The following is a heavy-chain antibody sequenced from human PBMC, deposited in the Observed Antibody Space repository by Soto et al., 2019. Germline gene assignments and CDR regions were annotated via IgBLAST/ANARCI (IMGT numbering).Heavy chain of an antibody. V-gene: IGHV3-23*01. CDR1: GFTFSSYA. J-gene: IGHJ6*02. CDR2: ISGSTYST. CDR3: AKFGPKWDHYYNGMDV. Sequence: GGSLRISCAASGFTFSSYAMTWVRQAQGKGLEWVAAISGSTYSTYFGDSVKGRFTISRDNSKNTLYLQMDSLRSEDTAVYYCAKFGPKWDHYYNGMDVWGQGTTVTVSS. D-gene: IGHD1-26*01.